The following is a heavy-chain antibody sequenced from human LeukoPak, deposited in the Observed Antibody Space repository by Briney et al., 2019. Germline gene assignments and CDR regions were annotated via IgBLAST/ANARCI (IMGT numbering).Heavy chain of an antibody. D-gene: IGHD1-26*01. J-gene: IGHJ4*02. V-gene: IGHV1-2*02. Sequence: ASVKVSCKASGYTFTGYYIHWVRQAPGQGLEWMGWINPNSGGTNYAQKFQGRVTMTRDTSISTAYMELSRLRSDDTAVYYCARDSRGEWELNHGWDFDYWGQGTLVTVSS. CDR2: INPNSGGT. CDR3: ARDSRGEWELNHGWDFDY. CDR1: GYTFTGYY.